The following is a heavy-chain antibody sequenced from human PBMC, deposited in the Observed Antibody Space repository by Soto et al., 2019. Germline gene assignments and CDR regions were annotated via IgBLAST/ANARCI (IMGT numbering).Heavy chain of an antibody. CDR1: GFTFSSYA. CDR3: AKAVRYYGSGSYPDY. V-gene: IGHV3-23*01. CDR2: ISGSGGST. Sequence: PGGSLRLSCVASGFTFSSYAMSWVRQAPGKGLEWVSAISGSGGSTYYADSVKGRFTISRDNSKNTLYLQMNSLRAEDTAVYYCAKAVRYYGSGSYPDYWGQGTLVTVSS. J-gene: IGHJ4*02. D-gene: IGHD3-10*01.